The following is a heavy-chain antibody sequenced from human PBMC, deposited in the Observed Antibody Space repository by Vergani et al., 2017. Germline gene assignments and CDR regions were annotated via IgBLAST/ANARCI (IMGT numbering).Heavy chain of an antibody. CDR2: ISAYNGNT. CDR3: ARADIVVVPAAITFYYYYGMDV. V-gene: IGHV1-18*01. Sequence: QVQLVQSGAEVKKPGASVKVSCKASGYTFTSYGISGVRQAPGQGLEWMGWISAYNGNTNYAQKLQGRVTMTRDTSISTAYMELSRLRSDDTAVYYCARADIVVVPAAITFYYYYGMDVWGQGTTVTVSS. J-gene: IGHJ6*02. CDR1: GYTFTSYG. D-gene: IGHD2-2*02.